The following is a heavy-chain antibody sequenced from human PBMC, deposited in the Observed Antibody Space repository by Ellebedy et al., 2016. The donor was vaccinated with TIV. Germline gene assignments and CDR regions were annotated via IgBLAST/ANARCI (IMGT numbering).Heavy chain of an antibody. CDR3: ARAPYDVYRYFHL. V-gene: IGHV4-34*01. CDR1: GFPFSSYG. D-gene: IGHD3-3*01. CDR2: INHSGST. J-gene: IGHJ2*01. Sequence: ESLKISCAAYGFPFSSYGIDWVRQAPGKGLEWIGEINHSGSTNYNPSLKIRVTISVDTSKNQFTLKLSSVTAADTAVYFCARAPYDVYRYFHLWGRGTLVAVSS.